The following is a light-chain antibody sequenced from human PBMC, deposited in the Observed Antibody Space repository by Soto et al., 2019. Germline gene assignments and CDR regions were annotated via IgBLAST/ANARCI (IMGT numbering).Light chain of an antibody. Sequence: DIVMTQCPATLSVSPGERATLSCRASQSVSSNLAWYQQKPGQAPRLLIYGASTRATGIPARFSGSGSGTEFTLTISSLQSEDFAVYYCQQYNNWPRTFGQGTKVDIK. V-gene: IGKV3-15*01. CDR3: QQYNNWPRT. CDR1: QSVSSN. CDR2: GAS. J-gene: IGKJ1*01.